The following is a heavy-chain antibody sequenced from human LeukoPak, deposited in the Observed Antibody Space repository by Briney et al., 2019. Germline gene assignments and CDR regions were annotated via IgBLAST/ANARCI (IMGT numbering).Heavy chain of an antibody. J-gene: IGHJ3*02. V-gene: IGHV3-23*01. CDR3: AKADFPEAYCSGGSCYWDAFDI. CDR2: ISGSGGST. D-gene: IGHD2-15*01. Sequence: PGGSLRLSCAASGFTFSSYAMSWVRQAPGKGLEWVSAISGSGGSTYYADSVKGRFTISRDNSKNTLYLQMNSLRAEDTAVYYCAKADFPEAYCSGGSCYWDAFDIWGQGQWSPSLQ. CDR1: GFTFSSYA.